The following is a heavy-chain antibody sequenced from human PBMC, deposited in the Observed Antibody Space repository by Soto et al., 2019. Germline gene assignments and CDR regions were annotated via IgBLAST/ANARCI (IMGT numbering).Heavy chain of an antibody. CDR2: ISGSGGNA. J-gene: IGHJ2*01. CDR3: AKEFREVAGPWYFDL. V-gene: IGHV3-23*01. CDR1: GFTFSSYD. D-gene: IGHD6-19*01. Sequence: GGSLRLSCAASGFTFSSYDMSWVRQAAGKGLEWVSTISGSGGNAYYADSLKGRFTISRDNSKNTVYLQMNSLRDGDTAVYYCAKEFREVAGPWYFDLWGRGTLVTVSS.